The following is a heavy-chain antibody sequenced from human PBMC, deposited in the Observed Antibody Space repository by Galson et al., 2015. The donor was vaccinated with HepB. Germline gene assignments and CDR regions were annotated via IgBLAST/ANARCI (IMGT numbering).Heavy chain of an antibody. CDR2: IYYSGST. CDR1: GGSISSFY. CDR3: ARDPRQYYDHSGFDL. V-gene: IGHV4-59*01. J-gene: IGHJ4*02. Sequence: TLSLTCTVSGGSISSFYWNWIRQSPGKGLEWIGYIYYSGSTNYNPSLKSRVTMSVDTSRNQFSLNLRSVTAADTAVYFCARDPRQYYDHSGFDLWGKGTLVTVSS. D-gene: IGHD3-22*01.